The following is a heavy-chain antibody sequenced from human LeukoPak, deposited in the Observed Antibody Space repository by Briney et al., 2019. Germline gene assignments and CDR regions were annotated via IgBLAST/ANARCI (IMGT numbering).Heavy chain of an antibody. D-gene: IGHD2-2*01. J-gene: IGHJ5*02. Sequence: SVKVSCKASGGTFSSYAISWVRQAPGQGLEWMGGIIPIFGTANYAQKFQGRVTITTDESTSTAYMGLSSLRSEDTAVYYCARSRDIVVVPAAYGAGGWFDPWGQGTLVTVSS. CDR3: ARSRDIVVVPAAYGAGGWFDP. V-gene: IGHV1-69*05. CDR2: IIPIFGTA. CDR1: GGTFSSYA.